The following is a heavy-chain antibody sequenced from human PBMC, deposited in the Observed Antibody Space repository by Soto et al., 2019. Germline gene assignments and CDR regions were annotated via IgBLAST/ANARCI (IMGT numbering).Heavy chain of an antibody. CDR3: ESHSSQVHLGILQDY. D-gene: IGHD6-6*01. CDR1: GGSISRSSYY. Sequence: PSQTLSLPCPVFGGSISRSSYYWGWIRQPLGKGLEGIGSIFFGGCSIFNPSLNSRDTISVDTSKNLYSLKLSSVTDADISVYYFESHSSQVHLGILQDYWGQGTLGTVST. CDR2: IFFGGCS. J-gene: IGHJ4*02. V-gene: IGHV4-39*01.